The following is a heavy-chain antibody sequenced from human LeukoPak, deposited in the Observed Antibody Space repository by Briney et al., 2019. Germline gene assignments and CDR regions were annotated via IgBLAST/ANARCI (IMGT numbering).Heavy chain of an antibody. D-gene: IGHD6-13*01. Sequence: GGSLRLSCAASGLILSTHGMHWVRQAPGKGLEWVAGMWYDGSREDYADSVKGRFTISRDMSKNTLNLQMNSLRAEDTAVYYCANSGSSSWYRKYYFDYWGQGTLVTVSS. V-gene: IGHV3-33*03. CDR2: MWYDGSRE. CDR1: GLILSTHG. J-gene: IGHJ4*02. CDR3: ANSGSSSWYRKYYFDY.